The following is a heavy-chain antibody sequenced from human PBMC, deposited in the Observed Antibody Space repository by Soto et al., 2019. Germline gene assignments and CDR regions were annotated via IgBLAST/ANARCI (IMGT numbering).Heavy chain of an antibody. CDR2: IKSDGSIT. J-gene: IGHJ4*02. D-gene: IGHD4-4*01. CDR1: GFTFNNYW. CDR3: SRDLDYRSSFDY. V-gene: IGHV3-74*01. Sequence: PGESLKISCAASGFTFNNYWMHWVRQAPGKGLVWVSRIKSDGSITTYADSVKGRFTISRDNAKNTLYLQINSLRAEDTAVYYCSRDLDYRSSFDYWGQGTLVTVSS.